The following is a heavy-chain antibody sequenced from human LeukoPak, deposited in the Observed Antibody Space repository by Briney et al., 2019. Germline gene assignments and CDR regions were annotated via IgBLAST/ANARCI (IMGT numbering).Heavy chain of an antibody. CDR3: ARDGIYSRDFDAFDI. Sequence: ASVKVSCKASGYTFTDYYLHWVRQAPGQGLEWMGWISPNSGGTNYAQKLQGRVTMTRDTSISTAYMELSSLRSDDTAVYYCARDGIYSRDFDAFDIWGQGTVVTVSS. CDR2: ISPNSGGT. J-gene: IGHJ3*02. V-gene: IGHV1-2*02. CDR1: GYTFTDYY. D-gene: IGHD6-13*01.